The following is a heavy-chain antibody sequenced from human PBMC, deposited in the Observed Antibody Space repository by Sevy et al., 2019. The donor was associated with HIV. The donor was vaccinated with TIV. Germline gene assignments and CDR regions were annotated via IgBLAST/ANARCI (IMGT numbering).Heavy chain of an antibody. Sequence: GGSLRLSCAASDFPFTNAWMNWVRQAPGKGLEWVSAISGSGGSTYYADSVKGRFTISRDNSKNTLYLQMNSLRAEDTAVYYCAKDKVGWNVLPYYFDYWGQGTLVTVSS. CDR1: DFPFTNAW. D-gene: IGHD1-1*01. CDR2: ISGSGGST. J-gene: IGHJ4*02. V-gene: IGHV3-23*01. CDR3: AKDKVGWNVLPYYFDY.